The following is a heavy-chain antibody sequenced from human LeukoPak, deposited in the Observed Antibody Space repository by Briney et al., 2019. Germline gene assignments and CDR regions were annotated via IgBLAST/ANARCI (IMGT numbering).Heavy chain of an antibody. CDR2: INPNSGGT. V-gene: IGHV1-2*02. Sequence: GASVKVSCKASGYAFTGYYMHWVRQAPGQGLEWMGWINPNSGGTNYAQEFQGRVTITRDTSASTAYMELSSLRSEDMAVYYCARDSGSSLYYFDYWGQGTLVTVSS. D-gene: IGHD1-26*01. CDR1: GYAFTGYY. CDR3: ARDSGSSLYYFDY. J-gene: IGHJ4*02.